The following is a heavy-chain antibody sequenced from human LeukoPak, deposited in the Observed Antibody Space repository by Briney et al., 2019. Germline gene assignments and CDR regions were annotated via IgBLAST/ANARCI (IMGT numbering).Heavy chain of an antibody. CDR3: ARVYSSSSLSDAFDI. D-gene: IGHD6-6*01. J-gene: IGHJ3*02. V-gene: IGHV3-30*03. CDR1: GFTFSSYG. CDR2: ISYDGSNK. Sequence: GGSLRLSCAASGFTFSSYGMHWVRQAPGKGLEWVAVISYDGSNKYYADSVKGRFTISRDNSKNTLYLQMNSLRAEDTAVYYCARVYSSSSLSDAFDIWGQGTMVTVSS.